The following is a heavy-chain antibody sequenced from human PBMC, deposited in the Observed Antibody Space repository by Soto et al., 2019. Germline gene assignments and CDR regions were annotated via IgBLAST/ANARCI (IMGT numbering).Heavy chain of an antibody. V-gene: IGHV1-18*01. CDR1: GYTFTSYG. CDR2: ISAYNGNT. D-gene: IGHD3-3*01. CDR3: ARDKEYYDFWSGYSPWAFDI. Sequence: QVQLVQSGAEVKKPGASVKVSCKASGYTFTSYGISWVRQAPGQGLEWMGWISAYNGNTNYAQKLQGRVTMTTDTSTSTAYMELRSLRSDDTAVYYCARDKEYYDFWSGYSPWAFDIWGQGTMVTVSS. J-gene: IGHJ3*02.